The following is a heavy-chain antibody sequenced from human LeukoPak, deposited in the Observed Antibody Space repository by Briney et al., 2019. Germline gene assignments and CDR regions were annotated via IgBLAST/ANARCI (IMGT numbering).Heavy chain of an antibody. Sequence: PSETLFLTCAVYGGSSSNYYWSWIRQPPGKGLEWIGEINHSGTTNYNPSLKSRVTISVDTSKNQFSLKLRSVTAADTAVYYCARRPRNSGTYDGPPGLDYWGQGTLVTVSS. CDR1: GGSSSNYY. J-gene: IGHJ4*02. V-gene: IGHV4-34*01. CDR3: ARRPRNSGTYDGPPGLDY. CDR2: INHSGTT. D-gene: IGHD1-26*01.